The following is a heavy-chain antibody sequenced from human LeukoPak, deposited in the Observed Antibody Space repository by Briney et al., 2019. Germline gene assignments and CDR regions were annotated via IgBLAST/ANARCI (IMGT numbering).Heavy chain of an antibody. CDR3: SRDHAGTGRAFDY. J-gene: IGHJ4*02. CDR1: GFTFRTCG. CDR2: MSSDGIKT. D-gene: IGHD1-1*01. Sequence: PGTSLRLSCVTSGFTFRTCGVHCVRQAPGKGLEWVALMSSDGIKTYYADSVKGRFTISRDSSKDTLYLQMSSLRADDTAVYYCSRDHAGTGRAFDYWGQGTLVTVSS. V-gene: IGHV3-30*04.